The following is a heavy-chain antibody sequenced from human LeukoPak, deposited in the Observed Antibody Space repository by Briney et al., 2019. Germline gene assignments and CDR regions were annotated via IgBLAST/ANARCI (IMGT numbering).Heavy chain of an antibody. Sequence: GGSLRLSCAASGFTFSDYYMSWIRQAPGKGLEWVSYISSSGSTIYYADSVKGRFTISRDDAKNSLYLQMNSLRAEDTAVYYCAREDMYSSSYYWGQGTLVTVSS. CDR1: GFTFSDYY. CDR2: ISSSGSTI. V-gene: IGHV3-11*01. CDR3: AREDMYSSSYY. D-gene: IGHD6-6*01. J-gene: IGHJ4*02.